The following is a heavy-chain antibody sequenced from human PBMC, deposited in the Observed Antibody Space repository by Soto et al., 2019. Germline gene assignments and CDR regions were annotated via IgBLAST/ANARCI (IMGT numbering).Heavy chain of an antibody. CDR3: ARTFIARTGANSYNSYYSDY. V-gene: IGHV3-72*01. D-gene: IGHD1-1*01. J-gene: IGHJ4*02. CDR2: TRNKANSYTT. Sequence: EVQLVESGGGLVQPGGSLRLSCAVSGFTFSDHYMDWVRQAPGKGLEWVGRTRNKANSYTTEYAASVKGRFTISRDDSKNSLYLQMDSLQTEDTAMYYCARTFIARTGANSYNSYYSDYWGQGTLVTVSS. CDR1: GFTFSDHY.